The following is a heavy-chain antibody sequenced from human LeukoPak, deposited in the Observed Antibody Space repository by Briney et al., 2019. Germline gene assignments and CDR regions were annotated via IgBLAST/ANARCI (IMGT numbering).Heavy chain of an antibody. J-gene: IGHJ3*02. Sequence: ASVNVSCKASGGTFSSYAISWVRQAPGQGLEWMGGIIPIFGTANYAQKFQGRVTITADESTSTAYMELSSLRSEDTAVYYCATYYYDSSGYYWGHAFDIWGQGTMVTVSS. V-gene: IGHV1-69*13. CDR1: GGTFSSYA. CDR2: IIPIFGTA. CDR3: ATYYYDSSGYYWGHAFDI. D-gene: IGHD3-22*01.